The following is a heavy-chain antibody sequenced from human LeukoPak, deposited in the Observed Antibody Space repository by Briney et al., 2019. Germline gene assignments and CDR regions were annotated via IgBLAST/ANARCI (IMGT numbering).Heavy chain of an antibody. V-gene: IGHV4-59*01. CDR3: VRASVESGGAFDI. CDR1: GGSISTDY. Sequence: SETLSLTCTVSGGSISTDYWSWIRQPPWKGLDWIGYVSFGGGTNYNPSLKSRVITSADTSKNQFSLNLTSVTAADTAVYYCVRASVESGGAFDIWGQGTMVTVSS. J-gene: IGHJ3*02. D-gene: IGHD2-15*01. CDR2: VSFGGGT.